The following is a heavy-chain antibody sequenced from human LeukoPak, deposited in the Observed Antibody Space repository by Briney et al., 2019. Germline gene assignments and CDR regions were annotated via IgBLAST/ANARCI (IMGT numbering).Heavy chain of an antibody. CDR3: ARIPTLYGFFDY. V-gene: IGHV3-23*01. D-gene: IGHD2/OR15-2a*01. Sequence: GGSLRLSCAASGFTFSSYAMSWVRQAPGKGLEWVSAISGSGGSTYYADSVKGRFTISRDNSKNTLYLQMNSLRAGDTAVYYCARIPTLYGFFDYWGQGTLVTVSS. CDR2: ISGSGGST. CDR1: GFTFSSYA. J-gene: IGHJ4*02.